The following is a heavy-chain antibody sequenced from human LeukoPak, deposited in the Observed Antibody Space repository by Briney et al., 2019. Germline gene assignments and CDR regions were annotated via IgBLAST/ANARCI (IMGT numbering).Heavy chain of an antibody. D-gene: IGHD3-3*01. V-gene: IGHV3-43D*04. J-gene: IGHJ3*02. CDR2: ISWDGGST. Sequence: GGSLRLSCAASGFTFDDYAMHWVRQAPGKGLEWVSLISWDGGSTYYADSVKGRFTISRDNSKNTLYLQMNSLRAEDTAVYYCAKDKLRFLEWFHKTIDAFDIWGQGTMVTVSS. CDR1: GFTFDDYA. CDR3: AKDKLRFLEWFHKTIDAFDI.